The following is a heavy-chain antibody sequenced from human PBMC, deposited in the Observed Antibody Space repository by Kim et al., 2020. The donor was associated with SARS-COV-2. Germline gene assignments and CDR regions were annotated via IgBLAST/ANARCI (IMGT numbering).Heavy chain of an antibody. Sequence: ASVKVSCKVSGYTLTELSMHWVRQAPGKGLEWMGGFDPEDGETIYAQKFQGRVTMTEDTSTDTAYMELSSLRSEDTAVYYCATAYILTGYYNLDIWGQGTMVTVSS. CDR3: ATAYILTGYYNLDI. J-gene: IGHJ3*02. CDR1: GYTLTELS. CDR2: FDPEDGET. D-gene: IGHD3-9*01. V-gene: IGHV1-24*01.